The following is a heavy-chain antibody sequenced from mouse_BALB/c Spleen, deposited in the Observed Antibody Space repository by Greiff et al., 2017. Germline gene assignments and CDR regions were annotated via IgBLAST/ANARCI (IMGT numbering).Heavy chain of an antibody. J-gene: IGHJ3*01. V-gene: IGHV5-4*02. CDR1: GFTFSDYY. CDR2: ISDGGSYT. D-gene: IGHD2-4*01. CDR3: ARDREDYDGFAY. Sequence: VQLKESGGGLVKPGGSLKLSCAASGFTFSDYYMYWVRQTPEKRLEWVATISDGGSYTYYPDSVKGRFTISRDNAKNNLYLQMSSLKSEDTAMYYCARDREDYDGFAYWGQGTLVTVSA.